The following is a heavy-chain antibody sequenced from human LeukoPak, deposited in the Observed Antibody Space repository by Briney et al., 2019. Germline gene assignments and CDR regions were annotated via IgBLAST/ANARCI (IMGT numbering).Heavy chain of an antibody. CDR2: IDWNGGST. D-gene: IGHD3-22*01. CDR3: ARDVDSSGYPYFDY. V-gene: IGHV3-20*04. Sequence: GGSLRLSCAASGFTFDDYGMSWVRQAPGKGLEWVSGIDWNGGSTGYADSVKGRFTISRDNAKNSPYLQMNSLRAEDTALYYCARDVDSSGYPYFDYWGQGTLVTVSS. J-gene: IGHJ4*02. CDR1: GFTFDDYG.